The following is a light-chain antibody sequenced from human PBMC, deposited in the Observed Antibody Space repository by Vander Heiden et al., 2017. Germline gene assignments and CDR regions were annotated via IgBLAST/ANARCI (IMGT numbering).Light chain of an antibody. J-gene: IGLJ1*01. V-gene: IGLV2-23*01. Sequence: QSALTKPGSVCGSPGQSITIPCTGTSSDVGRFNLVSWHQQHPSKAPKVLIYEGSKRPSGVSNSFSGAKSGNTASITIAGLQAEDEADYYCCSYAGSSTLNVFGTGTKVTVL. CDR3: CSYAGSSTLNV. CDR2: EGS. CDR1: SSDVGRFNL.